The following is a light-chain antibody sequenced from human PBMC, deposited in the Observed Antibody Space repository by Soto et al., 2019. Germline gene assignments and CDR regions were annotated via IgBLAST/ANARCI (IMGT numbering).Light chain of an antibody. CDR2: STS. CDR3: LLYYGGAWV. J-gene: IGLJ3*02. V-gene: IGLV7-43*01. CDR1: TGAVTSGYF. Sequence: QAVVTQEPSLTVSPGGTVTLTCASSTGAVTSGYFPNWFQQKPGQAPRALIYSTSNKHPWTPARFSGSLLGGKAALTLSGVQPEDEAEYYCLLYYGGAWVFGGGTKLTVI.